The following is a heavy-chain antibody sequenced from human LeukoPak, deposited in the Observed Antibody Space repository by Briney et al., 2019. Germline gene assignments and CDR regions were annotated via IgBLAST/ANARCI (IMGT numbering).Heavy chain of an antibody. CDR2: INPNSGGT. CDR3: ARDMGLGNCHLDY. V-gene: IGHV1-2*06. CDR1: GYTFTGYY. D-gene: IGHD4-23*01. J-gene: IGHJ4*02. Sequence: GASVKVSCKASGYTFTGYYMHWVRQAPGQGLEWMGRINPNSGGTNYAQKFQGRVTMTRDTSISTAYMELSRLRSDDTAVYYCARDMGLGNCHLDYWGQGTLVTVSS.